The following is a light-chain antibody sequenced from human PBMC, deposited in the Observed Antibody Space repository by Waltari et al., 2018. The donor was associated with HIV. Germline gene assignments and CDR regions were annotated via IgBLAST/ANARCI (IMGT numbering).Light chain of an antibody. CDR1: QSITKY. V-gene: IGKV1-39*01. Sequence: DIQMTQSPSSLSASVGDRVSISCRASQSITKYLNWYQQKPVKAPRLLIFLASSLQKGVPSRFSGSGYGTDFTLTINSLQPEDLATYFCQQSHTTPFTFGPGTTVDVK. CDR3: QQSHTTPFT. CDR2: LAS. J-gene: IGKJ3*01.